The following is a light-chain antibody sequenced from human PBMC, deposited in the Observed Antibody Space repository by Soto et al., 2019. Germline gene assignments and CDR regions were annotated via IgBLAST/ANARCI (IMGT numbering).Light chain of an antibody. CDR1: SSNIGSNT. V-gene: IGLV1-44*01. J-gene: IGLJ2*01. CDR2: SNN. Sequence: QSVLTQPPSASGTPGQRVTISCSGSSSNIGSNTVNWYQQLPGTAPKLLIYSNNQRPSGVPDRFSGSKSGTSASLAISGLQSEDEADYYCAAWDDSLNGGVFGGGPTLTVL. CDR3: AAWDDSLNGGV.